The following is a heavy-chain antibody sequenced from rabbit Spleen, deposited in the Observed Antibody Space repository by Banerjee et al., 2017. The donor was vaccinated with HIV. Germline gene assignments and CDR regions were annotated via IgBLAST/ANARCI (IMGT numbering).Heavy chain of an antibody. CDR2: IYTGSTGST. CDR1: GFSFSSYYY. V-gene: IGHV1S45*01. J-gene: IGHJ6*01. CDR3: ARSSTSGDFLGVFDR. Sequence: QEQLEESGGDLVKPEGSLTLTCTASGFSFSSYYYMCWVRQAPGKGLEWIACIYTGSTGSTYYASWAKGRFTISKTSSTTVTLQMTSLTAADTATYFCARSSTSGDFLGVFDRWGPGTLVTVS. D-gene: IGHD1-1*01.